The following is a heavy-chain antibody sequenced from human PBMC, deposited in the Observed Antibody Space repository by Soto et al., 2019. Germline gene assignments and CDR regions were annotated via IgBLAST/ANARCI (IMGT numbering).Heavy chain of an antibody. V-gene: IGHV3-21*01. D-gene: IGHD3-9*01. CDR2: ISSSSSYI. J-gene: IGHJ4*02. Sequence: EVQLVESGGGLVKPGGSLRLSCAVSGFTFSSYSMNWVRQAPGKELEWVSSISSSSSYIYYADSVKGRFTISRDNAKNSLYLQMNSLRAEDTAVYYCARDPGYDILTGYYSVDNFDYWGQGTLVTVSS. CDR1: GFTFSSYS. CDR3: ARDPGYDILTGYYSVDNFDY.